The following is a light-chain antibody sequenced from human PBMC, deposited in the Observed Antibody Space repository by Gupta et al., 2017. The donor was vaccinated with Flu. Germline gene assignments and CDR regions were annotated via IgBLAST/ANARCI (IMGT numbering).Light chain of an antibody. CDR2: KVT. J-gene: IGLJ3*02. CDR3: SSYGGSNHLEV. Sequence: VTITVTCTSSDVGGYNSGCWHQQSPAAAPILLFYKVTQRSSGAPRFFSGSKSGTTSSLTVSGLQDDEAADYYCSSYGGSNHLEVFGGGTKLTVL. CDR1: SSDVGGYNS. V-gene: IGLV2-8*01.